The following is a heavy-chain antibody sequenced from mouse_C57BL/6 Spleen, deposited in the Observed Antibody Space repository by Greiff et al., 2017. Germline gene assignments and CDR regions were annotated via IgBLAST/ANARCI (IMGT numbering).Heavy chain of an antibody. Sequence: VQLQQSGPELVKPGASVKMSCKASGYTFTDYNMHWVKQSHGKSLEWIGYINPNNGGTSYNQKFKGKATLTVNKSSSTAYMELRSLTSEDSAVYYCARGRAGSIYAMDCWGQGTSVTVSS. J-gene: IGHJ4*01. D-gene: IGHD3-3*01. CDR1: GYTFTDYN. CDR2: INPNNGGT. V-gene: IGHV1-22*01. CDR3: ARGRAGSIYAMDC.